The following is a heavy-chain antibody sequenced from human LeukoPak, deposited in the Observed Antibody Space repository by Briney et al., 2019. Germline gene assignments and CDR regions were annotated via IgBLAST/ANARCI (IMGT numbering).Heavy chain of an antibody. D-gene: IGHD2-2*01. CDR3: AKDPHCTSTGCYDYFDY. CDR1: GFTFSSYA. Sequence: GGSLRLSCAASGFTFSSYAMSWVRQAPGKGLEWVSSISGSGGITYYADSVKGQFTISRDNSKNTLYLQMNSLRAEDTAVYYCAKDPHCTSTGCYDYFDYWGQGTLVTVSS. J-gene: IGHJ4*02. CDR2: ISGSGGIT. V-gene: IGHV3-23*01.